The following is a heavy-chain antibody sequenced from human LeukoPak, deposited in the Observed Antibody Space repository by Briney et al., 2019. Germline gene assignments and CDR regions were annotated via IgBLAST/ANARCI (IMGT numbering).Heavy chain of an antibody. CDR3: ARAQYHIKAYYFDY. CDR2: IFPIFNTA. Sequence: GASVKVSCKASGGTFSNYAINWVRQAPGQGLEWMGRIFPIFNTANYAQKFHARVTITTDESTSTAYMELSSLRSEDTAVYYCARAQYHIKAYYFDYWGQGTLVTVSS. D-gene: IGHD1-14*01. CDR1: GGTFSNYA. V-gene: IGHV1-69*05. J-gene: IGHJ4*02.